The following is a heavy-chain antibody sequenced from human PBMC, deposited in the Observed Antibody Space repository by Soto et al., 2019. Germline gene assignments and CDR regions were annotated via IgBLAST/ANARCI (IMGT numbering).Heavy chain of an antibody. Sequence: QVQVVQSGADVKKPGTSVKVSCKAAGYSFTNYCMYWVRQAPGQGLGWMGMINPGTGSTRYAQKFQERVTLTRDTSTTTVYMELSTLISDDTAGYYCARDGGLLTASSHYDLWGPGTLVTVSS. CDR1: GYSFTNYC. CDR3: ARDGGLLTASSHYDL. J-gene: IGHJ2*01. V-gene: IGHV1-46*01. D-gene: IGHD2-15*01. CDR2: INPGTGST.